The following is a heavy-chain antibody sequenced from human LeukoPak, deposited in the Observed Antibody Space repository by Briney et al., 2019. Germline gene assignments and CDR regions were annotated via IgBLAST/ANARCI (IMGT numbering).Heavy chain of an antibody. Sequence: PSETLSLTCTVSGGSISSYYWSWIRQPPGKGLEWIGYIYYSGSTNYNPSLKSRVTISVDTSENQFSLKLSSVTAADTAVYYCARQSCSGGSCYPRPYWYFDLWGRGTLVTVSS. J-gene: IGHJ2*01. D-gene: IGHD2-15*01. CDR2: IYYSGST. CDR1: GGSISSYY. CDR3: ARQSCSGGSCYPRPYWYFDL. V-gene: IGHV4-59*08.